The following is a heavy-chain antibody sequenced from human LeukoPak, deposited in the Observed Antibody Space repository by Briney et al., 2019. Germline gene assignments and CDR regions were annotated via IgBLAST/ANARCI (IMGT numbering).Heavy chain of an antibody. J-gene: IGHJ6*02. CDR3: ARRGGGLRYFDWLSHLYYYHGMDV. CDR2: MNPNSGNT. CDR1: GYTFTSYD. Sequence: ASVKVSCKASGYTFTSYDINWVRQATGQGLEWMGWMNPNSGNTGYAQKFQGRVTMTRNTSISTAYMELSSPRSEDTAVYYCARRGGGLRYFDWLSHLYYYHGMDVWGQGTTVTVSS. D-gene: IGHD3-9*01. V-gene: IGHV1-8*01.